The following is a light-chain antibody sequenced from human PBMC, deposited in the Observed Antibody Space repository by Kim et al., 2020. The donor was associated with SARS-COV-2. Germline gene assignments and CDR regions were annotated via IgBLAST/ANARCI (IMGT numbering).Light chain of an antibody. J-gene: IGKJ4*01. CDR2: AAS. Sequence: SVGDRVTITCRASQGISNSLAWFQQKPGKVPSRLIYAASSLQSGVPSRFSGSGSGTEFTLTISSLQPEDSATYYCLQHNTYPSLTFGGGTKVDIK. V-gene: IGKV1-17*03. CDR1: QGISNS. CDR3: LQHNTYPSLT.